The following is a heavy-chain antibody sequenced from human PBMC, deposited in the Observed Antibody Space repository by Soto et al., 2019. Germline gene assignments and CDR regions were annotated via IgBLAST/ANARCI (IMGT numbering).Heavy chain of an antibody. Sequence: QPQLQESGPGLVKPSETLSLTCTVSGVSISSSSDYWGWIRQPPGKGLEWIGSIFYSGSTYYNPSLESRVTISIDTSKNQFSLKLSSATAADTAVYYCVRPVNFYYYYMDVWGKGTTVTVSS. V-gene: IGHV4-39*01. CDR1: GVSISSSSDY. J-gene: IGHJ6*03. CDR3: VRPVNFYYYYMDV. CDR2: IFYSGST.